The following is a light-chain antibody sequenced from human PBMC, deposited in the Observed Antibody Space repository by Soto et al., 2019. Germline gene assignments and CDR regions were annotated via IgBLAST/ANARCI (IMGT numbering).Light chain of an antibody. CDR3: QQYNNSPPFT. Sequence: EIVMTQSPATLSVSPGERVTLSCRASQSVSRSLAWYQQKPGQAPRLLIYGASTRATGIPARLSGSGSGTEFTLTFSSLQSEDFAVYYCQQYNNSPPFTFGPGTKVDIK. J-gene: IGKJ3*01. CDR1: QSVSRS. CDR2: GAS. V-gene: IGKV3-15*01.